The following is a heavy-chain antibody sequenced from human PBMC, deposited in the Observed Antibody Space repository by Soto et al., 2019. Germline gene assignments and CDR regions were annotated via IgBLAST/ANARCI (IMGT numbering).Heavy chain of an antibody. CDR2: IYYSGST. Sequence: SETLSLTCTVCGGSISSYYWSWIRQPPGKGLEWIGYIYYSGSTNYNPSLKSRVTISVDTSKNQFSLKLSSVTAADTAVYYCARVPVGGLELIFDYWGQGTLVTVSS. CDR1: GGSISSYY. J-gene: IGHJ4*02. D-gene: IGHD1-7*01. V-gene: IGHV4-59*01. CDR3: ARVPVGGLELIFDY.